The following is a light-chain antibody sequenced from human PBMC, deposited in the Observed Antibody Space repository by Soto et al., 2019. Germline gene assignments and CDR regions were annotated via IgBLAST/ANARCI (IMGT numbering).Light chain of an antibody. CDR1: SSDVGGYNY. Sequence: QSVLTQPPSASGSPGQSVAISCTGTSSDVGGYNYVSWYQQHPGKAPKLMIYEVNKRSSGVPDRFYGSKSGNTASLTVSGLQAEDEADYYCSSYAGSSNVFGTGTKVTVL. V-gene: IGLV2-8*01. CDR3: SSYAGSSNV. CDR2: EVN. J-gene: IGLJ1*01.